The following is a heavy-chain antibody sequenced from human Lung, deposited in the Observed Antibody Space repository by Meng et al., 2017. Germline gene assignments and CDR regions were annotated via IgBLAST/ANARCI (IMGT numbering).Heavy chain of an antibody. D-gene: IGHD2-2*01. Sequence: QVRLRGSGPGLVKPSGTLSLTWGVSGGAISSSNWWSWVRQPPGKGLEWIGEIYHSGGTKYNPSLKSRVTISVDKSKNQFSLKLSSVTAADTAVYYCARGLGEAVVPRTMFDYWGQGTLVTVSS. CDR2: IYHSGGT. CDR3: ARGLGEAVVPRTMFDY. V-gene: IGHV4-4*02. CDR1: GGAISSSNW. J-gene: IGHJ4*02.